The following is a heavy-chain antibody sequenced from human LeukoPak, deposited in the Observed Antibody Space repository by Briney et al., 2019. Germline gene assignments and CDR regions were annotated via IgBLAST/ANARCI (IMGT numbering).Heavy chain of an antibody. Sequence: GGSLRLSCAAPGFTFSSYAMSWVRQAPGKGLEWVSAISGSGGSTYYADSVKGRFTISRDNSKNTLYLQMNSLRAEDTAVYYCAKDPGYSSGYPDYWGQGTLVTVSS. D-gene: IGHD6-19*01. CDR1: GFTFSSYA. CDR3: AKDPGYSSGYPDY. V-gene: IGHV3-23*01. CDR2: ISGSGGST. J-gene: IGHJ4*02.